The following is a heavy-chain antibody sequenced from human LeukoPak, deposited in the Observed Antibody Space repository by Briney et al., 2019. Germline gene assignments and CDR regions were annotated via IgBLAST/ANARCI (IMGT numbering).Heavy chain of an antibody. Sequence: GGSLRLSCAASGFTFSSYSVNWVRQAPGKGLEWVSSISSSSSYIYYADSVKGRFTISRDNAKDSLYLQMNSLRAEDTAVYYCARDIPNYYDSSGSFDYWGQGTLVTVSS. D-gene: IGHD3-22*01. CDR2: ISSSSSYI. V-gene: IGHV3-21*01. CDR1: GFTFSSYS. J-gene: IGHJ4*02. CDR3: ARDIPNYYDSSGSFDY.